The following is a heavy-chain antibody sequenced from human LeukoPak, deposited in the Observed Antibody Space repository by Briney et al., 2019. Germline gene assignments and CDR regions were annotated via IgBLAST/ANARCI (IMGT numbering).Heavy chain of an antibody. CDR1: GGSVSSYY. CDR3: ARQGDSGRSYDY. D-gene: IGHD3-22*01. J-gene: IGHJ4*02. V-gene: IGHV4-59*08. Sequence: SETLSLTCTVSGGSVSSYYWSWIRQPPGKGLEWIGNIYYSGSTNYNPSLKSRVTISLDTSKNQFSLNLRSVTAADTAVYFCARQGDSGRSYDYWGQGTLVTVSS. CDR2: IYYSGST.